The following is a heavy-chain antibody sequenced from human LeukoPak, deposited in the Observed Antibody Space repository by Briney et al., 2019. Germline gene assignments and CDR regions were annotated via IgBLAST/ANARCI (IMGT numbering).Heavy chain of an antibody. CDR2: IYYSGST. CDR1: GGSISSYY. J-gene: IGHJ5*02. Sequence: SETLSLTCTVSGGSISSYYWSSIRQPPGKGLEWIGYIYYSGSTNYNPSLKSRVTISVDTSKNQFSLKLSSVTAADTAVYYCTRERNIFGVVIDVWFDPWGQGTLVTVSS. CDR3: TRERNIFGVVIDVWFDP. V-gene: IGHV4-59*01. D-gene: IGHD3-3*02.